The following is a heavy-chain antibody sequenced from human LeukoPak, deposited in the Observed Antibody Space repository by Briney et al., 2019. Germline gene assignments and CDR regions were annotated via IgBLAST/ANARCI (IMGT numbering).Heavy chain of an antibody. CDR2: IIPILGIA. D-gene: IGHD5-12*01. J-gene: IGHJ3*02. CDR1: GGAFSSYA. Sequence: SVKVSCKASGGAFSSYAISWVRQAPGQGLEWMGRIIPILGIANYAQKFQGRVTITADKSTSTAYMELGSLRSEDTAVYYCAREPRDGYNEDAFDIWGQGTMVTVSS. V-gene: IGHV1-69*04. CDR3: AREPRDGYNEDAFDI.